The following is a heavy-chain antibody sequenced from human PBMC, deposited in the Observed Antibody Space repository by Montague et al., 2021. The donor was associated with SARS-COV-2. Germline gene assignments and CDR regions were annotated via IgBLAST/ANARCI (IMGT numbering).Heavy chain of an antibody. CDR1: GGSISSSSYY. D-gene: IGHD3-3*01. Sequence: SETLSLTCTVSGGSISSSSYYWGWIRQPPGKGLERIGSIYHSGSTYYNPSLKSRVTISVDTSKNQFSLKLSSVTAADTAVYYCARDVRYYDFWSGRAQTSPDYWGQGPLVTVSS. CDR2: IYHSGST. V-gene: IGHV4-39*07. J-gene: IGHJ4*02. CDR3: ARDVRYYDFWSGRAQTSPDY.